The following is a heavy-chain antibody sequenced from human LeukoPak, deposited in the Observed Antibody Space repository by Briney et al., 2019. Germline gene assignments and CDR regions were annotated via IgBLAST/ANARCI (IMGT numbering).Heavy chain of an antibody. J-gene: IGHJ4*02. CDR2: ISGSGGST. CDR3: AKLITMVRGADY. V-gene: IGHV3-23*01. CDR1: GFTFSSYA. Sequence: GGSLRLSCAASGFTFSSYAMSWVCQAPGKGLEWVSAISGSGGSTYYADSVKGRFTISRDNSKNTLYLQMNSLRAEDTAVYYCAKLITMVRGADYWGQGTLVTVSS. D-gene: IGHD3-10*01.